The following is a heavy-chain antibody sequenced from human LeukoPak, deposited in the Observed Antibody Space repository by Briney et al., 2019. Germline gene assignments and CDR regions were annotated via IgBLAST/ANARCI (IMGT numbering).Heavy chain of an antibody. CDR2: INPNSGGT. V-gene: IGHV1-2*02. J-gene: IGHJ6*03. CDR3: ARETVQARSSRASYYYGSGSYAPSPYYYYMDV. D-gene: IGHD3-10*01. Sequence: ASVKVSCKASGYTFTGYYMHWVRQAPGQGLEWMGWINPNSGGTNYAQKFQGRVAMTRDTSISTAYMELSRLRSDDTAVYYCARETVQARSSRASYYYGSGSYAPSPYYYYMDVWGKGTTVTISS. CDR1: GYTFTGYY.